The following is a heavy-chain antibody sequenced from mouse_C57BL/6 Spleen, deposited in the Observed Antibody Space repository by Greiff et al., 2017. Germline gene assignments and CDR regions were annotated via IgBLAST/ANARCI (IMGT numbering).Heavy chain of an antibody. J-gene: IGHJ2*01. D-gene: IGHD1-3*01. V-gene: IGHV1-15*01. CDR3: ARGAEGKGFDY. Sequence: QVQLQQSGAELVRPGASVTLSCKASGYTFTDYEMHWVKQTPVHGLEWIGAIDPDTGGTAYNEKFKGKATLTVDKSSSTAYMELSSLTSEDSAVYYCARGAEGKGFDYWGQGTTVTVSA. CDR1: GYTFTDYE. CDR2: IDPDTGGT.